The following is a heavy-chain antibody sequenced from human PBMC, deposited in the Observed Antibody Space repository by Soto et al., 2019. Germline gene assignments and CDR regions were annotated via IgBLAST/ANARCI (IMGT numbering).Heavy chain of an antibody. D-gene: IGHD3-3*01. V-gene: IGHV3-23*01. CDR2: ISGSGGST. CDR3: AKDLNRDFWSGYYYYYYYMDV. CDR1: GFTFSSYA. J-gene: IGHJ6*03. Sequence: GGSLRLSCAASGFTFSSYAMTWVRQAPGKGLEWVSAISGSGGSTYYADSVKGRFTVSRDNSKNTLYLQMNSLRAEDTALYYCAKDLNRDFWSGYYYYYYYMDVWGKGTTVTVSS.